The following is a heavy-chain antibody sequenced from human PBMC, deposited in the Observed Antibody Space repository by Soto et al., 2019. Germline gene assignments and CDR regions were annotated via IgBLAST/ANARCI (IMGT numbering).Heavy chain of an antibody. J-gene: IGHJ4*02. CDR1: GFTFSSYA. V-gene: IGHV3-30-3*01. Sequence: GGSLRLSCAASGFTFSSYAMHWVRRAPGKGLEWVAVISYDGSNKYYADSGKGRFTISRDNSKNTLYLHMNSLRAEDTAVYYCHSRRITMIVAIDYWGQGTLVTVSS. D-gene: IGHD3-22*01. CDR3: HSRRITMIVAIDY. CDR2: ISYDGSNK.